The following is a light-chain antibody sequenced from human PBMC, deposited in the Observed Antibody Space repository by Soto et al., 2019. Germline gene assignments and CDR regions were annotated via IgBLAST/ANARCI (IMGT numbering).Light chain of an antibody. CDR3: QHYNSYSEA. CDR1: QTISSW. J-gene: IGKJ1*01. V-gene: IGKV1-5*03. CDR2: KAS. Sequence: QLTQSPSTLSGSVGDRVTITCRASQTISSWLAWYQQKPGKAPKLLIYKASTLKSGVPSRFSGSGSGTGFTLTISSLQPDDFATYYCQHYNSYSEAFGQGTKVDIK.